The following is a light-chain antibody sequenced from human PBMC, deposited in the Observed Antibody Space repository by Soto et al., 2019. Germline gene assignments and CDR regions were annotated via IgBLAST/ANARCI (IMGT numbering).Light chain of an antibody. CDR3: QQYNSYLWD. V-gene: IGKV1-5*03. CDR2: KAS. CDR1: QSISSW. J-gene: IGKJ2*01. Sequence: DIQMTQSPSTLSASVGDRVTITCRASQSISSWLAWYQQKPGKAPKLLIYKASSLESGVPSRFSGSGSGTEFTLTISSLQPDDFATYYCQQYNSYLWDFGQGTKLEIK.